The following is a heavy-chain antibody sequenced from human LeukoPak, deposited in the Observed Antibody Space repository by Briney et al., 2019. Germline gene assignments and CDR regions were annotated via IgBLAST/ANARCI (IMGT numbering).Heavy chain of an antibody. Sequence: SETPSLTCTVSGGSISSSTCYWGWIRQPPGKGLEWIGTIHYTGSTFYNPSLRSRVTMSVDTSKNQFSLKLSSVTAADTAVYYCARQAYSSNLGWFDPWGQGTLVTVSS. J-gene: IGHJ5*02. CDR3: ARQAYSSNLGWFDP. D-gene: IGHD6-13*01. CDR2: IHYTGST. CDR1: GGSISSSTCY. V-gene: IGHV4-39*01.